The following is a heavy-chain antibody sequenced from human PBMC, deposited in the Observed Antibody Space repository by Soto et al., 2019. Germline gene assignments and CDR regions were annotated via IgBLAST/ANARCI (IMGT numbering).Heavy chain of an antibody. J-gene: IGHJ3*02. V-gene: IGHV1-3*01. D-gene: IGHD3-9*01. CDR1: GYTFTSYA. Sequence: GASVKVSCKASGYTFTSYAMHWVRQAPGQRLEWMGWINAGNGNTKYSQKFQGRVTITRDTSASTAYMELSSLRSEDTAVYYCASDLTYYDILTGPDAFDIWGQGTMVTVSS. CDR2: INAGNGNT. CDR3: ASDLTYYDILTGPDAFDI.